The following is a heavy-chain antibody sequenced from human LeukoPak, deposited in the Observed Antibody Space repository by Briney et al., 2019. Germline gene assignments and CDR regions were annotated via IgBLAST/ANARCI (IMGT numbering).Heavy chain of an antibody. CDR2: ISSSSYI. CDR1: GLTFSSYS. Sequence: GGSLRLSCAASGLTFSSYSMNWVRQAPGKGLEWVSSISSSSYIYYADSVKGRFTISRDNAKNSLYLQMNSLRAEDTAVYYCARVTGYAFDIWGQGTMVTVSS. V-gene: IGHV3-21*01. J-gene: IGHJ3*02. CDR3: ARVTGYAFDI.